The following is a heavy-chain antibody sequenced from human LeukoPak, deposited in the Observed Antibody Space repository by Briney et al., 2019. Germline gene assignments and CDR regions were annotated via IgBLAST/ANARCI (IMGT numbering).Heavy chain of an antibody. Sequence: ASVKVTCQASGYTFTSYDINWVRQATGQGLEWMGWMNPNSGNTGYAQKFQGRVTMTKNTSITTAYMDLSSLRSEDTAVYYCARALSWTTESYYYMDVWGKGTTVTVSS. D-gene: IGHD3/OR15-3a*01. J-gene: IGHJ6*03. CDR1: GYTFTSYD. CDR3: ARALSWTTESYYYMDV. V-gene: IGHV1-8*01. CDR2: MNPNSGNT.